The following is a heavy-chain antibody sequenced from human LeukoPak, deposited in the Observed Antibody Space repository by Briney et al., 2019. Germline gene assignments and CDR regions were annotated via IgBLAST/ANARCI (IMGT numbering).Heavy chain of an antibody. V-gene: IGHV4-59*01. D-gene: IGHD2-15*01. CDR1: GGSINNYY. Sequence: SETLSLTCSVSGGSINNYYWSWIRRSPGQGLEWIGYIHYSGTTNYNPSFKGRLTISVDTSRDQFSLKLNSVTAADTAIYYCARDRRYRSGDNYDLHYFDSWGQGTLVTVSS. CDR2: IHYSGTT. CDR3: ARDRRYRSGDNYDLHYFDS. J-gene: IGHJ4*02.